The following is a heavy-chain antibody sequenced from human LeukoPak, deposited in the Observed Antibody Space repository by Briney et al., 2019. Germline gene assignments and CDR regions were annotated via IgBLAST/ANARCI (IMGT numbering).Heavy chain of an antibody. V-gene: IGHV4-34*01. CDR3: ARWRVVGASFDY. CDR1: GGSFSGYY. Sequence: SETLSLTCAVYGGSFSGYYWSWIRQPPGKGLEWIGEINHSGSTNYNPSLKSRVTISVDTSKNQFSLELSSVTAADTAVYYCARWRVVGASFDYWGQGTLVTVSS. CDR2: INHSGST. D-gene: IGHD1-26*01. J-gene: IGHJ4*02.